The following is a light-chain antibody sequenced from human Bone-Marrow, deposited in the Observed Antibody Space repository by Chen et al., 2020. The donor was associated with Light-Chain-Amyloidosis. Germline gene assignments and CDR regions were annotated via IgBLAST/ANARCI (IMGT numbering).Light chain of an antibody. Sequence: SYELTQPPSVLVSPGQTARINCPGDDLPTKYAYWYQQKPGQAPVLVIHRDTERPSGISERFSGSSSETTATLTISGVQAEDEADYHCQSADSSGTYEVIFGGGTKLTVL. CDR3: QSADSSGTYEVI. V-gene: IGLV3-25*03. CDR1: DLPTKY. J-gene: IGLJ2*01. CDR2: RDT.